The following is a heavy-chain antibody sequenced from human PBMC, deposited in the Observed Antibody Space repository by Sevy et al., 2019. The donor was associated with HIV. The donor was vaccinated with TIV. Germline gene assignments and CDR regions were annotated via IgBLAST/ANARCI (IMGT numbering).Heavy chain of an antibody. J-gene: IGHJ6*03. V-gene: IGHV3-33*01. CDR3: ARGPPLGGFYYMDV. Sequence: GGSLRLSCAASGFTFSSYGMHWVRQAPGKGLEWVAVIWYDASNKYYADSVKGRFTISRDNSKNTLYLQMNSLRAEDTAVYYCARGPPLGGFYYMDVWGKGTTVTVSS. D-gene: IGHD3-16*01. CDR1: GFTFSSYG. CDR2: IWYDASNK.